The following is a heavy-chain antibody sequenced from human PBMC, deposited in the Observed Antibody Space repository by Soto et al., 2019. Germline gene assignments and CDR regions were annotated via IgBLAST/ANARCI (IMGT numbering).Heavy chain of an antibody. V-gene: IGHV3-23*01. CDR2: ISGSGGST. J-gene: IGHJ6*01. D-gene: IGHD5-18*01. CDR1: GFTFSTYS. Sequence: PGGSLRLSCAASGFTFSTYSMNWVRQSPGKGLEWVSAISGSGGSTYYADSVKGRFTISRDNSKNTLYLQMNSLRAEDTAVYYCAKDRGYSCESYYYGMDVWGKGPRSPSPQ. CDR3: AKDRGYSCESYYYGMDV.